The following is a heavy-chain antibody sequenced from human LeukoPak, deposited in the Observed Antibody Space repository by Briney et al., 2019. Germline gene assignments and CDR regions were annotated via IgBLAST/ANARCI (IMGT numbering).Heavy chain of an antibody. Sequence: PGGSLRLSCAASGFTFSSYGTHWVRQAPGKGLEWVAFIRYDGSNKYYADSVKGRFTISRDNSKNTLYLQMNSLRAEDTAVYYCAKLYEQLAYYYYYYMDVWGKGTTVTVSS. D-gene: IGHD6-6*01. CDR3: AKLYEQLAYYYYYYMDV. J-gene: IGHJ6*03. CDR2: IRYDGSNK. CDR1: GFTFSSYG. V-gene: IGHV3-30*02.